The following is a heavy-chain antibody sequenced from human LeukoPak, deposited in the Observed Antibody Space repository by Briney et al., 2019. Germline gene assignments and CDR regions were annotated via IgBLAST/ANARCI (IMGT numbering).Heavy chain of an antibody. CDR2: IYHSGST. J-gene: IGHJ4*02. D-gene: IGHD2-21*02. Sequence: SETLSLTCTVSGYSISSGYYWGRIRQPPGKGLEWIGSIYHSGSTYYNSSLKSRVTISLDTSKNQFSLKLSSVTAADTAVYYCARGGYCGGDCYFYYWGQGTLVTVSS. V-gene: IGHV4-38-2*02. CDR1: GYSISSGYY. CDR3: ARGGYCGGDCYFYY.